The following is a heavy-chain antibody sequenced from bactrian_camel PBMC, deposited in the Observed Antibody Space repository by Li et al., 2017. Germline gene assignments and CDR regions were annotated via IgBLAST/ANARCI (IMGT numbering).Heavy chain of an antibody. CDR2: IDADGRT. V-gene: IGHV3S26*01. Sequence: HVQLVESGGGSVQAGGSLRLSCAASGYTDSRYCVAWFRQAPGKEREGVAAIDADGRTSYTESVKGRFTISQDNSKNLLYLQMNSLKPDDSAMYYCASDPCSTFRGLGQDEYDYWGQGTQVTVS. CDR1: GYTDSRYC. J-gene: IGHJ4*01. D-gene: IGHD1*01. CDR3: ASDPCSTFRGLGQDEYDY.